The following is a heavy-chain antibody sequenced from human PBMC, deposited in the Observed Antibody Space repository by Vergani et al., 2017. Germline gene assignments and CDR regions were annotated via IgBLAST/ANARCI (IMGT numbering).Heavy chain of an antibody. CDR3: ARDPSNWGPGAFDI. D-gene: IGHD7-27*01. Sequence: QVQLVQSGAEVKKPGSSVRVSCKASGGPFSSYPISWVRQAPGQGLEWMGGIIPIFVTANYAQKFRGRVTITADKSTSTAYMGLSSLRAEDTAVYYCARDPSNWGPGAFDIWGQGTMVTVSS. CDR1: GGPFSSYP. J-gene: IGHJ3*02. V-gene: IGHV1-69*06. CDR2: IIPIFVTA.